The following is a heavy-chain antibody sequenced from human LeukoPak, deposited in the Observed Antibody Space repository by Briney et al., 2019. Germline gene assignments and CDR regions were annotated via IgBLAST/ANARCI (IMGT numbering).Heavy chain of an antibody. CDR3: ASDFGPSYFDGSGYYSD. Sequence: SETLSLTCAVSGVSISSTNYYWTWIRQPAGKGLEWIGRIYASGRATYNPSLKSRATISADTSINHFSLKLISVTAADTAVYYCASDFGPSYFDGSGYYSDWGQGTLVTVSS. V-gene: IGHV4-61*02. CDR1: GVSISSTNYY. CDR2: IYASGRA. J-gene: IGHJ4*02. D-gene: IGHD3-22*01.